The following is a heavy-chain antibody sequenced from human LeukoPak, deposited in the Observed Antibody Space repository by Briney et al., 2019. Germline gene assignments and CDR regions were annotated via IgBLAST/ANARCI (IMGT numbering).Heavy chain of an antibody. D-gene: IGHD6-13*01. J-gene: IGHJ4*02. CDR3: AKRFFPAAATASFDY. V-gene: IGHV3-30*07. Sequence: PGGSLRLSCAASGFTFSNYVMHWVRQAPGKGLEWVAVISHDGRNEYFADSVKGRFTISRDNSKNTLYLQMNSLRAEDTAVYYCAKRFFPAAATASFDYWGQGTLVTVSS. CDR2: ISHDGRNE. CDR1: GFTFSNYV.